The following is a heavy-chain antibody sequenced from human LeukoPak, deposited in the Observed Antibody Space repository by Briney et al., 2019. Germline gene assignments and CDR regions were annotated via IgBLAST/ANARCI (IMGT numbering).Heavy chain of an antibody. J-gene: IGHJ6*03. D-gene: IGHD1-26*01. Sequence: ASVKVSCKTSGYSFILYGISWVRQAPGQGPEWMGWISTSTGDTKYTQKFQGRVTLTTDTSTSTAYMELSSLRSDDTAVYYCARGVEERYYYYYMEVWGKGTTVTISS. V-gene: IGHV1-18*01. CDR3: ARGVEERYYYYYMEV. CDR2: ISTSTGDT. CDR1: GYSFILYG.